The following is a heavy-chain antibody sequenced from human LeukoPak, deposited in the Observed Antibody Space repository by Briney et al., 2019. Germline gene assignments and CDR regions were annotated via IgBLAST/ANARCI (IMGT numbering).Heavy chain of an antibody. V-gene: IGHV3-15*01. CDR1: GFTFSNAW. CDR2: IKSKTDGGTA. J-gene: IGHJ4*02. CDR3: TTEDIVVVPAATY. D-gene: IGHD2-2*01. Sequence: GGSLRLSCAASGFTFSNAWMSWVRQAPGKGLEWVGRIKSKTDGGTADYAAPVKGRFTISRDDSKNTLYLQMDSLKTEDTAVYYCTTEDIVVVPAATYWGQGTLVTVSS.